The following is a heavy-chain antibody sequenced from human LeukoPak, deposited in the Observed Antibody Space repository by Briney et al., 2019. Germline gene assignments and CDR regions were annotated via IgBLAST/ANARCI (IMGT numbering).Heavy chain of an antibody. CDR2: IKQDGSEK. CDR1: GFTFSSYW. V-gene: IGHV3-7*01. CDR3: ARSWSSGYWFPATASFDY. D-gene: IGHD3-22*01. J-gene: IGHJ4*02. Sequence: GRSLRLSCAASGFTFSSYWMSWVRQAPGKGLEWVANIKQDGSEKYYVDSVKGRFTISRDNAKNSLYLQMNSLRAEDTAVYYCARSWSSGYWFPATASFDYWGQGTLVTVSS.